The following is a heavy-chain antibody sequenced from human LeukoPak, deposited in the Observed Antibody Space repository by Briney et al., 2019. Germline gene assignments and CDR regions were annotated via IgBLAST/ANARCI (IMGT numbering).Heavy chain of an antibody. Sequence: SETLSLTCTVSGGSISSSDNYWGWIRQPPGKRLEWIGTIFYSGSTYYNPSLKSRVTISVDTSKNQFSLKLSSVTAADTAVYYCARVWRWLQLKDAFDIWGQGTMVTVSS. J-gene: IGHJ3*02. CDR1: GGSISSSDNY. D-gene: IGHD5-24*01. V-gene: IGHV4-39*01. CDR2: IFYSGST. CDR3: ARVWRWLQLKDAFDI.